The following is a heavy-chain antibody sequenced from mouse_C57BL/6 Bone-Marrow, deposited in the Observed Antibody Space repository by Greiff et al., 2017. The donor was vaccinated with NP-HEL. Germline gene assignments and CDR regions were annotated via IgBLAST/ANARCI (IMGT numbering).Heavy chain of an antibody. D-gene: IGHD1-1*01. V-gene: IGHV1-82*01. J-gene: IGHJ2*01. Sequence: QVQLQQSGPELVKPGASVKISCKASGYAFSSSWMNWVKQRPGKGLEWIGRIYPGDGDTNYNGKFKGKATLTADQSSSTAYMQRSSLTSEDSAVYFCALSTTVVEGYWGQGTTLTVSS. CDR1: GYAFSSSW. CDR2: IYPGDGDT. CDR3: ALSTTVVEGY.